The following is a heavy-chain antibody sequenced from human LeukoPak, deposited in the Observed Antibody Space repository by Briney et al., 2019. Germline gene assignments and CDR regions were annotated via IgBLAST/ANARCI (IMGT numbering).Heavy chain of an antibody. CDR2: IYYSGST. CDR3: AREYGGNSGIDY. CDR1: GGSISSYY. D-gene: IGHD4-23*01. J-gene: IGHJ4*02. Sequence: SETLSLTCTVSGGSISSYYWSWIRQPPGKGLEWIGYIYYSGSTNYNPSLKSRVTISVDTSKNQFSLKPSSVTAADTAVYYCAREYGGNSGIDYWGQGTLVTVSS. V-gene: IGHV4-59*01.